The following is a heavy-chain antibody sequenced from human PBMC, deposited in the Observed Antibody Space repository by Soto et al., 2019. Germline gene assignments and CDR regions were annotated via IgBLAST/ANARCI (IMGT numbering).Heavy chain of an antibody. CDR1: GFMFTKST. J-gene: IGHJ3*02. D-gene: IGHD3-9*01. V-gene: IGHV3-21*01. CDR2: ITSASDYI. CDR3: ARVGTGSSTTLDI. Sequence: NPGGSLRLSCVASGFMFTKSTMNWVRQAPGKGLEWVSSITSASDYIFYADSVKGRFTISRDNANNSLYLQMNSLRAEDTAVYYCARVGTGSSTTLDIWGQGTMVTVSS.